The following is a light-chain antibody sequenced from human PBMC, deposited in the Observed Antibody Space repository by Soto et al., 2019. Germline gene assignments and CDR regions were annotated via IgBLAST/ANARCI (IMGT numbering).Light chain of an antibody. V-gene: IGLV1-44*01. CDR1: SSNIGTNT. CDR3: GAWDDSLNGYV. CDR2: ADA. J-gene: IGLJ1*01. Sequence: QSVLTQPPSASGTPGQRVTISCSGGSSNIGTNTVNWYQHLPGTAPKLLIFADAQRPSGVPDRFSGSKSGTSASLAISGLQSEDEADYYCGAWDDSLNGYVFGTVTKVTVL.